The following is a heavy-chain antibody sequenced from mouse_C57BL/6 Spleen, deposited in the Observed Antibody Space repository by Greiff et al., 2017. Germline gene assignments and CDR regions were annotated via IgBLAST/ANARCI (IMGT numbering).Heavy chain of an antibody. D-gene: IGHD2-4*01. CDR2: IYPGSGST. V-gene: IGHV1-55*01. CDR3: ARGCLSDYDEAWFAY. Sequence: QVQLQQPGAELVKPGASVKMSCKASGYTFTSYWITWVKQRPGQGLEWIGDIYPGSGSTNYNEKFKSKATLTVDTSSSTAYMQLSSLTSEDSAVYYCARGCLSDYDEAWFAYWGQGTLVTVSA. J-gene: IGHJ3*01. CDR1: GYTFTSYW.